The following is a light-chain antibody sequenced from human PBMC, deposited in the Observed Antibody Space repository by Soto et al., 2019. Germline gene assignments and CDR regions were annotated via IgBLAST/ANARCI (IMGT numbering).Light chain of an antibody. J-gene: IGKJ1*01. CDR2: DAS. CDR1: QSVSGW. CDR3: QHYNTHSPT. V-gene: IGKV1-5*01. Sequence: DIQMTQSPSTLSASVGDTVTVTCRASQSVSGWLAWYQQKPGEAPKLLIYDASALESGVPSRFSGCGSGTEFTLTISSLQPDDFATFYCQHYNTHSPTFGLGTKVDIK.